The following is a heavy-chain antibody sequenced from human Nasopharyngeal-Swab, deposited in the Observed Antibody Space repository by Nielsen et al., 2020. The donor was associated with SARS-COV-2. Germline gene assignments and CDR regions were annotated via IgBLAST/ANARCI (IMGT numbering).Heavy chain of an antibody. Sequence: SGPTLVKPTQTLTLTCTFSGFSLSSSGMCVIWIRQPPGKALEWLARIDWDDDKYYSTSLKTRLTISKDTSKNQVVLTMTNMDPVDTATYYCAQGLYYYYYMDVWGKGTTVTVSS. CDR3: AQGLYYYYYMDV. V-gene: IGHV2-70*12. CDR2: IDWDDDK. CDR1: GFSLSSSGMC. J-gene: IGHJ6*03.